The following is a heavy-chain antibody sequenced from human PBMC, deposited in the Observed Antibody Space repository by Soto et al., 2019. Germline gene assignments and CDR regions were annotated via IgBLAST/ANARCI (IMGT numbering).Heavy chain of an antibody. V-gene: IGHV3-23*01. CDR3: AKDRNQGLLGFGELCMDV. Sequence: EVQLLESGGGLVQPGGSLRLSCAASGFTFSSYAMSWVRQAPGKGLEWVSAISGSGGSTYYADSVKGRFTISRDNSKNTLYLQMNRLRAEDTAVYYCAKDRNQGLLGFGELCMDVWGKGTTVTVSS. J-gene: IGHJ6*03. D-gene: IGHD3-10*01. CDR2: ISGSGGST. CDR1: GFTFSSYA.